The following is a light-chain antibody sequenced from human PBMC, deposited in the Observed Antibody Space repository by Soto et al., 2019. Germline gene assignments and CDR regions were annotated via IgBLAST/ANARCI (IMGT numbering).Light chain of an antibody. Sequence: DIVMTQSPDSLAVSLGERATINCRSSQSVLYSSNNKNYLAWYLQKPGQPPKLLIYWASTRESGVPDRFSGSGSGTDFTLTISSLQAEDVAVYYCQQYYNTPTFGQGTRLEIK. CDR1: QSVLYSSNNKNY. J-gene: IGKJ5*01. CDR2: WAS. V-gene: IGKV4-1*01. CDR3: QQYYNTPT.